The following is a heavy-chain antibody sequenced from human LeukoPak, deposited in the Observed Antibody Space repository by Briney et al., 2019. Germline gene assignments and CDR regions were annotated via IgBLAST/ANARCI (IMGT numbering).Heavy chain of an antibody. Sequence: ASVKVSCKASGYTFTSYGISWVRQAPGQGLEWMGWISAYNGNTNYAQKLQGRVTMTTDTSTSTAYMGLRSLRSDDTAVYYCARADKYSSSARPLDYWGQGTLVTVSS. CDR2: ISAYNGNT. CDR3: ARADKYSSSARPLDY. CDR1: GYTFTSYG. V-gene: IGHV1-18*01. D-gene: IGHD6-6*01. J-gene: IGHJ4*02.